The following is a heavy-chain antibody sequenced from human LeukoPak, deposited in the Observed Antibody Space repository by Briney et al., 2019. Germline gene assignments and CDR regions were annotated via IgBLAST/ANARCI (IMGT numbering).Heavy chain of an antibody. CDR1: GFTFSSYG. Sequence: GGSLRLSCAASGFTFSSYGMHWVRQSPGRGLEWVSFVSFDGSNEFYADSLKGRFTISRDNSKDTLYLQMNSLRAEDTAVYYCAKDAPSRYSSGWYLDYWGQGTLVTVSS. J-gene: IGHJ4*02. D-gene: IGHD6-19*01. CDR2: VSFDGSNE. CDR3: AKDAPSRYSSGWYLDY. V-gene: IGHV3-30*18.